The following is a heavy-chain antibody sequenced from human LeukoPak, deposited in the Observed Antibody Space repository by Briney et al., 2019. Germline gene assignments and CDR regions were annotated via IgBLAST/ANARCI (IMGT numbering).Heavy chain of an antibody. CDR2: ISWNSGSI. V-gene: IGHV3-9*01. J-gene: IGHJ4*02. CDR3: ARSGTHDYGPRWISFES. D-gene: IGHD4-17*01. CDR1: GFSVSNTY. Sequence: GGSLRLSCAASGFSVSNTYMIWVRQAPGKGLEWVSGISWNSGSIDYAVSVKGRFTISRNNAKSSLYLEMNSLRGEDTALYYCARSGTHDYGPRWISFESWGQGTLVTVSP.